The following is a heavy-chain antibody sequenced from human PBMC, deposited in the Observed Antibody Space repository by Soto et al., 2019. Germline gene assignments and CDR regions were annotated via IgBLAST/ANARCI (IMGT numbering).Heavy chain of an antibody. CDR1: GYSFTNYW. D-gene: IGHD3-22*01. Sequence: GESLKISCKGSGYSFTNYWIAWVRQVPGKGLEWMGIIYPGDSNIIYSPSLQGQVTISADKSISTAYLQWSSLKASDTAMYYCASYSSGRGYYGMDVWGQGTTVTVSS. CDR2: IYPGDSNI. CDR3: ASYSSGRGYYGMDV. V-gene: IGHV5-51*01. J-gene: IGHJ6*02.